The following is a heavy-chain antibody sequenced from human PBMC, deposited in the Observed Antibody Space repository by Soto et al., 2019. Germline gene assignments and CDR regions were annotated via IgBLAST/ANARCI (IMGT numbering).Heavy chain of an antibody. Sequence: GGSLRLSCTVSGFAFNNYGISWVRQAPGKGLEWVWWISKSDYPYYSDSVKGRFTISRDNPKKSMSLQMNTLRVEDTAVYYWAREDSIIVPAVLDFWGQGTMVTVSS. CDR2: ISKSDYP. V-gene: IGHV3-21*01. D-gene: IGHD2-2*01. J-gene: IGHJ4*02. CDR1: GFAFNNYG. CDR3: AREDSIIVPAVLDF.